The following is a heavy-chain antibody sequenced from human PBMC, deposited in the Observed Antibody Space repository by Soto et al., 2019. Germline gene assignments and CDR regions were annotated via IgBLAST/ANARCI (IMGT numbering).Heavy chain of an antibody. V-gene: IGHV3-30*18. CDR1: GFAFSSYG. Sequence: QVQLVESGGGVVQPGRSLRLSCAASGFAFSSYGMDWVRQAPSKGLQWVAVISYDGSNKYCADSVKGRFTISRDNSKNTLYLQMNSLRAEDTAVYYCAKDNGEQWLVGRLGAFDIWGQGTMVTVSS. D-gene: IGHD6-19*01. CDR3: AKDNGEQWLVGRLGAFDI. CDR2: ISYDGSNK. J-gene: IGHJ3*02.